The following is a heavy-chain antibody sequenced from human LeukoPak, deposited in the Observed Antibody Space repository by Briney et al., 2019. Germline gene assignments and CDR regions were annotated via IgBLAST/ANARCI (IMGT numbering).Heavy chain of an antibody. J-gene: IGHJ4*02. Sequence: GGSLRLSCAASGFTFSSYAMSWVRQAPGKGLEWVSAISGSGGSTYYADSVKGRFTTSRDNSKNTLYLQINSLRAEDTAVYYCAKDRGGLWFREALDYWGQGTLVTVSS. D-gene: IGHD3-10*01. CDR3: AKDRGGLWFREALDY. V-gene: IGHV3-23*01. CDR1: GFTFSSYA. CDR2: ISGSGGST.